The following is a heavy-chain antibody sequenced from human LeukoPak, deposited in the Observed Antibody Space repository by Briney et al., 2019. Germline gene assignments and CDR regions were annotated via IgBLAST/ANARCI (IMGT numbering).Heavy chain of an antibody. CDR1: GFTFSSYT. D-gene: IGHD3-10*01. CDR3: VKTVYGTMVRGVITRPFDY. V-gene: IGHV3-64D*06. J-gene: IGHJ4*02. Sequence: PGGSLRLSCSASGFTFSSYTMNWVRQAPGKGLEYVSAISSNRGSTYYADSVKGRFTISRDNSKNTLYLQMSSLRAEDTAVYYCVKTVYGTMVRGVITRPFDYWGQGTLFTVSS. CDR2: ISSNRGST.